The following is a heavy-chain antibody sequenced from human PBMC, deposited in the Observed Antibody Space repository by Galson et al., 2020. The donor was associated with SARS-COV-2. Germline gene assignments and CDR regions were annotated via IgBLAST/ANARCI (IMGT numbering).Heavy chain of an antibody. CDR2: IYPDDSYT. CDR3: ARHGASSGWYEGIDY. Sequence: GESLKISCRTSGYSFTNYWIGWVRQVPGKGLEWMGIIYPDDSYTIYSPSFQGQVTISADKSISTAFLQWSRLKASDTAIYYCARHGASSGWYEGIDYWGQGTLVTVSS. CDR1: GYSFTNYW. V-gene: IGHV5-51*01. D-gene: IGHD6-19*01. J-gene: IGHJ4*02.